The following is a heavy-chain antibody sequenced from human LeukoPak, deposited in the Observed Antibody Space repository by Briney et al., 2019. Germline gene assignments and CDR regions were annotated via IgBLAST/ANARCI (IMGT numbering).Heavy chain of an antibody. CDR2: IKQDGSEK. J-gene: IGHJ4*02. CDR3: ARDGGYCSGGTCYSTH. CDR1: GFTFSSYW. Sequence: PGGSLRPSCEASGFTFSSYWMNWVRQAPGKGLEWVANIKQDGSEKYYVDSVKGRFTISRDNAKDSLYLQMNCLRAEDTAVYYCARDGGYCSGGTCYSTHWGQGTLVTVSS. V-gene: IGHV3-7*03. D-gene: IGHD2-15*01.